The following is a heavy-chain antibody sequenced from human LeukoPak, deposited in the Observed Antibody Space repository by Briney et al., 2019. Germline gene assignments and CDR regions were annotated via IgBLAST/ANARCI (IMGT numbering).Heavy chain of an antibody. Sequence: GGSLRLSCAASGFTFSSYEMNWVRQAPGKGLEWVSYISSSGNTIYYADSVKGRFTISRDNAKNSLYLQMNSLRVEDTAVYYCAGEGGGSNYAGGQGTLVTVPS. CDR1: GFTFSSYE. CDR3: AGEGGGSNYA. D-gene: IGHD1-26*01. CDR2: ISSSGNTI. J-gene: IGHJ4*02. V-gene: IGHV3-48*03.